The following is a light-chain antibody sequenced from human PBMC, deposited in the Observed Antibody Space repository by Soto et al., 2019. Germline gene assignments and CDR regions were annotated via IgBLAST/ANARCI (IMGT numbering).Light chain of an antibody. CDR3: QQYNVSPRT. J-gene: IGKJ1*01. V-gene: IGKV3-15*01. CDR1: QSVSND. CDR2: GAS. Sequence: EIVMTQSPGTLSVSPGERATLSCRASQSVSNDLAWIQQKPGQPPRLLIYGASTRATGIPARFTGSGFGTDFTLTISSLQPEDFAVYSCQQYNVSPRTFGQGTKV.